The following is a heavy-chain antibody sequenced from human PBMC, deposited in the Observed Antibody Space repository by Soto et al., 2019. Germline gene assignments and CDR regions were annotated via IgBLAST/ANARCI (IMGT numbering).Heavy chain of an antibody. D-gene: IGHD2-2*01. J-gene: IGHJ4*02. Sequence: QVQLVQSGADVKKPGASVKVSCKASGYTFTSYGISWVRQAPGQGLEWMGWISAYNGNTNYAQKLQGRVTMTTDTSTSTAYMELRSLRSDDTAVYYCARDQDIVVVPAAVSFDYWGQGTLVTVSS. V-gene: IGHV1-18*01. CDR3: ARDQDIVVVPAAVSFDY. CDR2: ISAYNGNT. CDR1: GYTFTSYG.